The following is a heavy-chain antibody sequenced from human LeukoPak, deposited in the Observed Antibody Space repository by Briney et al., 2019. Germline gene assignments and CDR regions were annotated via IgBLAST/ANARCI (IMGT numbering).Heavy chain of an antibody. CDR3: ALVRAIFGVAPSEY. V-gene: IGHV1-69*02. CDR1: GGTFSSYT. J-gene: IGHJ4*02. Sequence: SVKVSCKASGGTFSSYTISWVRQAPGQGLEWMGRIIPILGIANYAQKFQGRVTITADKSTSTAYMELSSLRSEDTAVYYCALVRAIFGVAPSEYWGQGTLVTVSS. D-gene: IGHD3-3*01. CDR2: IIPILGIA.